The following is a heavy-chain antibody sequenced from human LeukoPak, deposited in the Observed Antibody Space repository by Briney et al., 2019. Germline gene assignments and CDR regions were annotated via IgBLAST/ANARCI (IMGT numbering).Heavy chain of an antibody. J-gene: IGHJ5*02. CDR3: ARSTGTTLVNWFDP. D-gene: IGHD1-1*01. CDR2: INHSGST. CDR1: GGSFSGYY. V-gene: IGHV4-34*01. Sequence: SETLSLTCAVYGGSFSGYYWSWIRQPPGKGLEWIGEINHSGSTNYNPSLKSRVTISVDTSKNQFSLKLSSVTAADTAVYYCARSTGTTLVNWFDPWGQGTLVTVSS.